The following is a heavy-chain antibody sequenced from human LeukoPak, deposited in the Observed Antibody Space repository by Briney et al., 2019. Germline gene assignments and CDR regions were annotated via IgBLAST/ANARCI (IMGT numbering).Heavy chain of an antibody. CDR2: ISAYNGNT. D-gene: IGHD5-12*01. CDR1: GYTFTSYG. CDR3: ARARYRGWIIDAFDI. J-gene: IGHJ3*02. Sequence: ASVKVSCKASGYTFTSYGISWVRQGPGQGLEWMGWISAYNGNTNYAQKLQGRVTITADKSTSTAYMELSSLRSEDTAVYYCARARYRGWIIDAFDIWGQGTMVTVSS. V-gene: IGHV1-18*01.